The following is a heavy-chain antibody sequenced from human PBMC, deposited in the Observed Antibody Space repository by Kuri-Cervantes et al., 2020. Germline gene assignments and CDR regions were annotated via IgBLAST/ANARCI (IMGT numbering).Heavy chain of an antibody. CDR3: ARSTGGYCSSTSCYFRDV. D-gene: IGHD2-2*01. V-gene: IGHV3-21*01. Sequence: GGSLRLSCAASGFTFSSYAMHWVRQAPGKGLEWVSSISSSSSCIYYANSVKGRFTISRDNAKNSLYLQMNSLRAEDTAVYYCARSTGGYCSSTSCYFRDVWGQGTTVTVSS. J-gene: IGHJ6*02. CDR1: GFTFSSYA. CDR2: ISSSSSCI.